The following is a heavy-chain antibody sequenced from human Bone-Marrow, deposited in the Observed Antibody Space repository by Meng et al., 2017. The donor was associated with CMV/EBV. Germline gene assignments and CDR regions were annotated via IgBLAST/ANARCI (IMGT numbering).Heavy chain of an antibody. CDR3: ARARWAVPAAIAYYYYGMDV. J-gene: IGHJ6*02. CDR1: GGSISSSSYY. V-gene: IGHV4-39*01. CDR2: IYYSGST. D-gene: IGHD2-2*02. Sequence: GSLRLSCTVSGGSISSSSYYWGWIRQPPGKGLEWIGSIYYSGSTYYNPSLKSRVTISVDTSKNQFSLKLSSVTAADTAVYYCARARWAVPAAIAYYYYGMDVWGQGTTVTVSS.